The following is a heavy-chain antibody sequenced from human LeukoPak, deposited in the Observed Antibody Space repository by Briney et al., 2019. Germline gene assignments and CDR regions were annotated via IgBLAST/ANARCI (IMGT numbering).Heavy chain of an antibody. CDR1: GFTFSSYG. Sequence: GGSLRLSCAASGFTFSSYGMHWVRQAPGKGLEWVAVIWYDGSNKYYADSVKGRFTISRDNSKNTLYLQMNSLRAEDTAVYYCARDTPRIEGVDYWGQGTLVTVSS. D-gene: IGHD3-16*01. V-gene: IGHV3-33*01. CDR3: ARDTPRIEGVDY. CDR2: IWYDGSNK. J-gene: IGHJ4*02.